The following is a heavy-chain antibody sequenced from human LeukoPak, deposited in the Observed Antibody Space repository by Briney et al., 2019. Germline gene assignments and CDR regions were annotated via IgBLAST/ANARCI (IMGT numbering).Heavy chain of an antibody. CDR3: ATWYYYDSSDYYLADY. Sequence: ASVKVSCKASGYTFASYYVHWVRQAPGQGLEWMGGFDPEDGETIYAQELQGRVTMTKDTSTDTAYMELSSLRSEDTAVYYCATWYYYDSSDYYLADYWGQGTLVTVSS. CDR1: GYTFASYY. CDR2: FDPEDGET. D-gene: IGHD3-22*01. V-gene: IGHV1-24*01. J-gene: IGHJ4*02.